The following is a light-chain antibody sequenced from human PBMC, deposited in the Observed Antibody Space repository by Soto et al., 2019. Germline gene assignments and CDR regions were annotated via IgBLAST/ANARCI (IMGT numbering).Light chain of an antibody. CDR2: AAS. Sequence: EKRVTITCLASQPISNWVAWYQQKPGKAPKLLIYAASSLYSGVPSRFSGSGSGTVFTLTIACLQGVQFPTYCCQDTESFARISFGDGTRLEIK. CDR1: QPISNW. J-gene: IGKJ5*01. V-gene: IGKV1-12*01. CDR3: QDTESFARIS.